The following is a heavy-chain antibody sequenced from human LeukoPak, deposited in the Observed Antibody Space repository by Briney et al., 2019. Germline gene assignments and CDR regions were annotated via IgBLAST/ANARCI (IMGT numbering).Heavy chain of an antibody. CDR3: ARGQRRFDP. Sequence: PSETLSLICTVSGGSISSYYWSWIRQPPGKGLEWIGNIYYSGSSNYNPSLKSRVTISVDTSKNQFSLKLSSVTAADTAVYYCARGQRRFDPWGQGILVTVSS. CDR2: IYYSGSS. V-gene: IGHV4-59*01. J-gene: IGHJ5*02. CDR1: GGSISSYY.